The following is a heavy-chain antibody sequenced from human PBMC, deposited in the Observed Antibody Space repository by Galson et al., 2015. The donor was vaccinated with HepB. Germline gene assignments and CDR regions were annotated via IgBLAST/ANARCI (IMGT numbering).Heavy chain of an antibody. Sequence: SLRLSCAASGFTFSNYAMTWVRQAPGKGLEWVSVITDSGRSKYYADSVRGRCTSSRDNSKNTLYLQMNNLRAEDTAVYYCAKSLAASYLEWFFDVWGQGTMVTVSS. CDR2: ITDSGRSK. V-gene: IGHV3-23*01. D-gene: IGHD3-3*01. CDR3: AKSLAASYLEWFFDV. CDR1: GFTFSNYA. J-gene: IGHJ3*01.